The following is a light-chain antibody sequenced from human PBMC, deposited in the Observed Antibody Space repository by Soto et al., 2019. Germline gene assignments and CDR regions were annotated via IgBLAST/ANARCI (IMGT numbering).Light chain of an antibody. CDR3: QQYNNWPQLT. V-gene: IGKV3-15*01. J-gene: IGKJ4*01. CDR1: QRVRTK. Sequence: EIVMTQSPATLSVSPGKRATPSCRASQRVRTKLGWYQQNPGRAPRLLFFGASTRATGIPARFSGSGSGTVFTLTISSLQSEDFAVYYCQQYNNWPQLTFGGGTKVEIK. CDR2: GAS.